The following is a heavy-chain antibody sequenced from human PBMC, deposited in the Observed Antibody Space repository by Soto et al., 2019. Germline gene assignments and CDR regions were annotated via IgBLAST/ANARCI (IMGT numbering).Heavy chain of an antibody. CDR2: INAGNGNT. D-gene: IGHD6-19*01. CDR1: GYTFTGYA. V-gene: IGHV1-3*01. J-gene: IGHJ4*02. CDR3: ARAVAVAADFDY. Sequence: ASVKVSCKASGYTFTGYAMHWVRQAPGQRLEWMGWINAGNGNTKYSQKFQGRVTITRDTSASTAYMELSSLRSEDTAVYYCARAVAVAADFDYWGQGPLVTVS.